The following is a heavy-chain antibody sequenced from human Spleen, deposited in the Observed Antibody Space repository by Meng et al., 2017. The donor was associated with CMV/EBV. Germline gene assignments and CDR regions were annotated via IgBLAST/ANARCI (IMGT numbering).Heavy chain of an antibody. D-gene: IGHD4-17*01. V-gene: IGHV3-21*01. CDR3: ARDTTTKSEFDY. Sequence: SCAASGFTFSSYSMNWVRQAQGKGLEWVSYSSSRSSYIYYADSVKGRFTISRDNAKNSLYLQMNSLRAEDTAVYYCARDTTTKSEFDYWGQGTLVTVSS. J-gene: IGHJ4*02. CDR2: SSSRSSYI. CDR1: GFTFSSYS.